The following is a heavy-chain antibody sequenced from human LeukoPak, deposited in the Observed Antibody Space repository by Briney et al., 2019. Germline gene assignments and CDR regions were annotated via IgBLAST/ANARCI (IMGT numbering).Heavy chain of an antibody. D-gene: IGHD2-2*01. CDR2: IYYTGST. Sequence: SSETLSLTCTVSGGSVSSGSYYWSWIRQPPGKGLEWIGDIYYTGSTTYNPSLKSRVTISVDTSKNQSSLKVRSVTAADTAVYYCARHSVKSHCTDTTCYRNYFGLDVWGQGTTVTVSS. CDR3: ARHSVKSHCTDTTCYRNYFGLDV. V-gene: IGHV4-61*01. J-gene: IGHJ6*02. CDR1: GGSVSSGSYY.